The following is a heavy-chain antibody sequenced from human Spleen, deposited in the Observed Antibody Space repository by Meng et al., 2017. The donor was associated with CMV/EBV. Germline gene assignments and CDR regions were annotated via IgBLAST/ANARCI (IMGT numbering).Heavy chain of an antibody. J-gene: IGHJ4*02. V-gene: IGHV4-4*02. D-gene: IGHD2-21*02. Sequence: SSNVWVCVRQVQGKGLTWIGEIYHSGSPHYNPSLKIRVTISVDKFKNQFPLKLGSVTAADTAVYYFARIERRRILKYCGSDCSTTDYWGQGTLVTVSS. CDR1: SSNV. CDR2: IYHSGSP. CDR3: ARIERRRILKYCGSDCSTTDY.